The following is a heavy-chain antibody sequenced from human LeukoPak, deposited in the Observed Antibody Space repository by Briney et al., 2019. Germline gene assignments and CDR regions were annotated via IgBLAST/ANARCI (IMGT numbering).Heavy chain of an antibody. V-gene: IGHV3-11*01. CDR3: ARAVGTSDWFDP. J-gene: IGHJ5*02. CDR1: GFTFSDYY. CDR2: IVSSGSTI. Sequence: GGSLRLSCAASGFTFSDYYMSWIRQAPGKGLEWVYYIVSSGSTIYYAASVKGRFTISRDNAKNSLYLQMNSLRAEDTAVYYCARAVGTSDWFDPWGQGTLVTVSS.